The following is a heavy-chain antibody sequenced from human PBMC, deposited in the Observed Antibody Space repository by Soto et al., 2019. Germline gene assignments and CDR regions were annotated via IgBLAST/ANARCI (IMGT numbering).Heavy chain of an antibody. Sequence: QPQLMQSGAEVKKPGASVRVSCKASGYSFTSYGITWVRQTPGQGLEWMGWISVHNGHTDYPQKFQGRLTMTTDTSTSTAYMELTRLRSDDTAVYYCARGRGVSSWYETPHYFDSWGQGTLVTVSS. V-gene: IGHV1-18*01. J-gene: IGHJ4*02. CDR1: GYSFTSYG. CDR2: ISVHNGHT. CDR3: ARGRGVSSWYETPHYFDS. D-gene: IGHD6-13*01.